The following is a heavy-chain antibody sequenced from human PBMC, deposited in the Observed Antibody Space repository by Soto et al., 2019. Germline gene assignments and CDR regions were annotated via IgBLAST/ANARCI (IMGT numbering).Heavy chain of an antibody. V-gene: IGHV3-23*01. D-gene: IGHD3-22*01. J-gene: IGHJ6*02. Sequence: GSLRLSCAASGFIFSKNAMSWVRQAPGKGLEWVSSISGNAGSTYYADSVKGRLTISRDNSKNTLYPQMNSLRAEDTAVYYCAKSRQQLIGYYYYYGMDVWGQGTTVTVS. CDR2: ISGNAGST. CDR1: GFIFSKNA. CDR3: AKSRQQLIGYYYYYGMDV.